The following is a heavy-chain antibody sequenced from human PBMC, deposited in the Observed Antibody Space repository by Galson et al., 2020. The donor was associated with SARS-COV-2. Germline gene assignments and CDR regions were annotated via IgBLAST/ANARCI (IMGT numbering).Heavy chain of an antibody. Sequence: GGSLRLSCAASGFTFSNYWIHWVRQSPGKGPMWVLRISPDGRDANYADSVKGRFAISRDNAKNTVYLQMNDLKAEDTAVYYCVRDFRVSDHWGQGTLVTVSP. CDR1: GFTFSNYW. V-gene: IGHV3-74*01. CDR2: ISPDGRDA. CDR3: VRDFRVSDH. J-gene: IGHJ4*02.